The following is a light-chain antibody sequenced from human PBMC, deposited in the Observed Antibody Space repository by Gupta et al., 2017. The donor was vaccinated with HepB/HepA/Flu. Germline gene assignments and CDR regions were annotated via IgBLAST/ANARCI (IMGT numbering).Light chain of an antibody. J-gene: IGKJ2*01. CDR2: DAS. V-gene: IGKV3-20*01. CDR1: QSVNYAY. Sequence: EIVLTQSPGTLSLSPGERATLSCTASQSVNYAYVAWYQQKPGQSPRLLIYDASMRAPGIPDIFIGGGSGTDFTLTISRLEPENFAVYYCQQYGTSPPTFGQGTKLEI. CDR3: QQYGTSPPT.